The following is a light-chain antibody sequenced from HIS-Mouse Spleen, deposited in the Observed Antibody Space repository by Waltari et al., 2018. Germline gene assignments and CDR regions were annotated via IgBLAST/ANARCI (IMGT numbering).Light chain of an antibody. Sequence: QSPLTPPRSLSGHPGQSVTISCTGTSRAVGCSNYVSWYQHHPGKAPKLMIYDVSKRPSGVPDRFSGSKSGNTASLTISGLQAMDEADYYCQAWDSSVVFGGGTKLTVL. CDR2: DVS. CDR3: QAWDSSVV. J-gene: IGLJ2*01. CDR1: SRAVGCSNY. V-gene: IGLV2-11*01.